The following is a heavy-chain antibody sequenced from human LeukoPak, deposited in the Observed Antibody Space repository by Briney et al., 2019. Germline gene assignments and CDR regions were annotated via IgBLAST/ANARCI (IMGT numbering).Heavy chain of an antibody. CDR2: ISYDGVNT. CDR1: GFFFSSYV. CDR3: ARCRDYNFWSGSAVDY. D-gene: IGHD3-3*01. J-gene: IGHJ4*02. V-gene: IGHV3-30-3*01. Sequence: TGGSLRLSCAASGFFFSSYVMHWVRQAPGKGLEWVAVISYDGVNTDYADSVMGRFTISRDNSKNTLYLQMDSLRAEDTAVYYCARCRDYNFWSGSAVDYWGQGTLVTVSS.